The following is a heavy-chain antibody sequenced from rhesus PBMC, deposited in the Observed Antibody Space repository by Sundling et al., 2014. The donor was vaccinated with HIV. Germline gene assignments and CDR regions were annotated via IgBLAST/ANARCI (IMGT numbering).Heavy chain of an antibody. CDR2: INSGGGST. Sequence: EVQLVESGGGLVQPGGSLRLSCTGSGFTFSSYYMYWVRQAPGKGLEWVSGINSGGGSTWYTDSVKGRFTISRDNSKNTVSLQMNNLSGEDTAVYYCAKWGFTGSWLVSWGQGVLVTVSS. J-gene: IGHJ4*01. CDR3: AKWGFTGSWLVS. CDR1: GFTFSSYY. D-gene: IGHD6-25*01. V-gene: IGHV3-8*01.